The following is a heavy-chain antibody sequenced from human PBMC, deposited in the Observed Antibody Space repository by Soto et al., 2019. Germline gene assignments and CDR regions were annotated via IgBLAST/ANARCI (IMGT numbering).Heavy chain of an antibody. CDR2: IYWDDDK. V-gene: IGHV2-5*02. CDR3: AHRGPKESLFDF. CDR1: GFSLSAGGVG. J-gene: IGHJ4*02. Sequence: QITLKESGPTLVKPTQTLTLTCTFSGFSLSAGGVGVGWIRQPPGKALECLALIYWDDDKRYRPSLKSRLTIPKDNSKNQVVLTMTNMDPMDTATYYCAHRGPKESLFDFWGQGTLVTVSS.